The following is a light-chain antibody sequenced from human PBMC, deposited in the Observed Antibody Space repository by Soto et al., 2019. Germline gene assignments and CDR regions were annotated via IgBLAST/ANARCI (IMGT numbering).Light chain of an antibody. CDR2: GTS. CDR3: QQSYRSPLN. J-gene: IGKJ3*01. CDR1: QNISHV. Sequence: DIQMTQSPLSLSASVGESVTITCRASQNISHVLNWYQQKPGKPPRLLIFGTSNLQSAVPSRFRGSRSETDFSLTISGLQPEDFSTYSCQQSYRSPLNFGPGTRVA. V-gene: IGKV1-39*01.